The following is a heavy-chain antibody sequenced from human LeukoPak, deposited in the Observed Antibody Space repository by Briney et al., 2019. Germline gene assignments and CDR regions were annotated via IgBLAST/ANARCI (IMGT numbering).Heavy chain of an antibody. D-gene: IGHD4-23*01. J-gene: IGHJ4*02. CDR2: INPNSGGT. Sequence: ASVKVSCKTSGYTFTFYYLHWMRQAPGQGLEWMGWINPNSGGTNYAQKFQGRVTISRDNSKNTLYLQMNSLRADDTAVYYCAKDTANERTTVAYCNDYWGQGTLVTVSS. CDR1: GYTFTFYY. CDR3: AKDTANERTTVAYCNDY. V-gene: IGHV1-2*02.